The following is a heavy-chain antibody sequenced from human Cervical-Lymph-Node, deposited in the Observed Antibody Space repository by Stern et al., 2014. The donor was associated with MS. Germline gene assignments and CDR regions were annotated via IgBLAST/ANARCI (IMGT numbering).Heavy chain of an antibody. D-gene: IGHD2/OR15-2a*01. Sequence: QLQLQESGPGLVKPSETLSLTCTVSGGSVNNGSYYWSWIRQPPGKELEWIAYIHSNGSTNYNPSLKSRVTISMVTSKNQFSLKLTSVTAADTAVYYCARNIELWGQGTLVTVSS. V-gene: IGHV4-61*01. CDR3: ARNIEL. CDR1: GGSVNNGSYY. CDR2: IHSNGST. J-gene: IGHJ4*02.